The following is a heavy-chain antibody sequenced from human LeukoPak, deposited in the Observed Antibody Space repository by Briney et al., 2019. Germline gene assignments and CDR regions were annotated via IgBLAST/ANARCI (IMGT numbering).Heavy chain of an antibody. D-gene: IGHD6-19*01. CDR3: ARVASSGWYWGY. CDR1: GFTFSSYE. Sequence: GGSLRLSCAASGFTFSSYEMNWVRQAPGKGLEWVSYISSSVSTIYYADSVKGRFTISRDNAKNSLYLQMNGLRAEDTAVYYCARVASSGWYWGYWGQGTLVTVSS. V-gene: IGHV3-48*03. CDR2: ISSSVSTI. J-gene: IGHJ4*02.